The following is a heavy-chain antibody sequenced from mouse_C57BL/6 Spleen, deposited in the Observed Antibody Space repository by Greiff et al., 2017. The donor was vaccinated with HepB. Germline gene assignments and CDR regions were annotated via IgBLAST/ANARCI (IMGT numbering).Heavy chain of an antibody. D-gene: IGHD2-2*01. J-gene: IGHJ3*01. CDR2: ISDGGSYT. CDR3: VRGGESTMVTGKEAWFAD. Sequence: EVMLVESGGGLVKPGGSLKLSCAASGFTFSSYAMSWVRQTPEKRLAWFATISDGGSYTYYPDNVKGRFTISRDNAKNNLYLQMSHLNSDDTAMYDCVRGGESTMVTGKEAWFADWGQGTLVTVSA. V-gene: IGHV5-4*03. CDR1: GFTFSSYA.